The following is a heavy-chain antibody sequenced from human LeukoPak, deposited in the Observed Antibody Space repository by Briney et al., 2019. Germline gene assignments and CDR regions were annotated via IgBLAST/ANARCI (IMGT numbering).Heavy chain of an antibody. Sequence: SETLSLTCTVSGGSISSGSYYWSWFRQPAGKQLEWIGRFYTSGSTNYNPSLKSRVTISVDTSKNQFSLKLSSVTAADTAVYYCARGYCSGGSCYSYYYYNYMDVWGKGTTVTVSS. D-gene: IGHD2-15*01. V-gene: IGHV4-61*02. CDR3: ARGYCSGGSCYSYYYYNYMDV. CDR2: FYTSGST. CDR1: GGSISSGSYY. J-gene: IGHJ6*03.